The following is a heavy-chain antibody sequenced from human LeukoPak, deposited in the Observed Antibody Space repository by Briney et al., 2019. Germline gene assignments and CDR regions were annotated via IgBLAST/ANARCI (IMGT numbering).Heavy chain of an antibody. V-gene: IGHV1-69*13. Sequence: GASVKVSCKASGGTFSSYAISWVRQAPGQGLEWMGGIIPIFGTANYAQKFQGRVTITADESTSTAYMELSSLRSEDTAVYYCARSDSSGWYFDYWGQGTLVTVSS. D-gene: IGHD6-19*01. CDR2: IIPIFGTA. CDR1: GGTFSSYA. J-gene: IGHJ4*02. CDR3: ARSDSSGWYFDY.